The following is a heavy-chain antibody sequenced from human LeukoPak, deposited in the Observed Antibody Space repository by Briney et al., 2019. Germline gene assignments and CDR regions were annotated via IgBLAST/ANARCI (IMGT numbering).Heavy chain of an antibody. D-gene: IGHD3-22*01. V-gene: IGHV4-39*01. CDR2: IYYSGST. Sequence: PSETLSLTCTVSGGSISSSSYYWGWIRQPPGKGLEWIGSIYYSGSTYYNPSLKSRVTISVDTSKNQFSLKLSSVTAADTAVYYCASVTYYDSSGYYYYWGQGTLVTDSS. CDR3: ASVTYYDSSGYYYY. J-gene: IGHJ4*02. CDR1: GGSISSSSYY.